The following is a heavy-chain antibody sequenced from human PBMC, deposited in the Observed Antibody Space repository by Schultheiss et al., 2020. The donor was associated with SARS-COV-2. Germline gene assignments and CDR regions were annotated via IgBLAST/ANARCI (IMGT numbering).Heavy chain of an antibody. CDR1: GLSFSSYG. D-gene: IGHD6-13*01. CDR2: IWHDGSNK. J-gene: IGHJ4*02. CDR3: AKDRDYSSSWYPLDY. Sequence: GGSLRLSCAASGLSFSSYGMHWVRQAPGKGLEWVAHIWHDGSNKYYADSVKGRFTISRDNSKNTLYLQMNSLRAEDTAVYYCAKDRDYSSSWYPLDYWGQGTLVTVSS. V-gene: IGHV3-30*02.